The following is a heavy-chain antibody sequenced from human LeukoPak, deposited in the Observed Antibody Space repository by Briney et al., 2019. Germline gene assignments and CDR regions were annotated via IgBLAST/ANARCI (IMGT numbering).Heavy chain of an antibody. CDR2: ISYDGSNK. CDR3: AKDQVVTPGGLYGMDV. CDR1: GFTFSSYG. J-gene: IGHJ6*02. Sequence: SGGSLRLSCAASGFTFSSYGMHWVRQAPGKGLEWVAVISYDGSNKYYADSVKGRFTISRDNSKNTLYLQMNSLRAEDTAVYYCAKDQVVTPGGLYGMDVWGQGTTVTVSS. V-gene: IGHV3-30*18. D-gene: IGHD4-23*01.